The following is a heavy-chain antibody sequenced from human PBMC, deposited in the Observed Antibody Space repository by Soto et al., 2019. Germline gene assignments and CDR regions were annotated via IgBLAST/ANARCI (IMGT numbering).Heavy chain of an antibody. J-gene: IGHJ5*02. Sequence: GGSLRLSCAASGFTFSSYSMNWVRQAPGKGLEWVSSISSSSSYIYYADSVKGRFTISRDNAKNSLYLQMNSLRAEDTAVYYCARERASMGYNWNYVAWFDPWGQGTLVTVSS. CDR1: GFTFSSYS. CDR3: ARERASMGYNWNYVAWFDP. D-gene: IGHD1-7*01. CDR2: ISSSSSYI. V-gene: IGHV3-21*01.